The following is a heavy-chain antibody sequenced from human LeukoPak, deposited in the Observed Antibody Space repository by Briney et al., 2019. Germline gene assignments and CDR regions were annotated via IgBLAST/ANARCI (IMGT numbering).Heavy chain of an antibody. Sequence: GGSLRLSCVASGFSFGSYWMAWVRQAPGKGLEWVSSISSSGSYIYYADSVKGRFTISRDNAKNSLYLQMNSLRAEDTAVYYCARGQDIEVVPAALYYFDYWGQGTLVTVSS. CDR2: ISSSGSYI. CDR3: ARGQDIEVVPAALYYFDY. J-gene: IGHJ4*02. CDR1: GFSFGSYW. V-gene: IGHV3-21*01. D-gene: IGHD2-2*01.